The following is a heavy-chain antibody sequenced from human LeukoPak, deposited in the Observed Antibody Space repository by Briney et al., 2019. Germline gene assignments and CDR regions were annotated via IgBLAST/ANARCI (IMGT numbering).Heavy chain of an antibody. Sequence: SETLSLTCTASGYSISSSSYYWVCIPPPPGKGRESIVNIYYSGSSYYNPSLKSRVNISVDTSKNQFYLKLSSVTDADTAVYYCANSGGYDFWSGSDNWFDPWGQGTLVTVSS. V-gene: IGHV4-39*07. CDR3: ANSGGYDFWSGSDNWFDP. J-gene: IGHJ5*02. CDR1: GYSISSSSYY. D-gene: IGHD3-3*01. CDR2: IYYSGSS.